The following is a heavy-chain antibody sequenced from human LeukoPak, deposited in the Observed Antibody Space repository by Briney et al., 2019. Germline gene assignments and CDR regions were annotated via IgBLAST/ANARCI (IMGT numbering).Heavy chain of an antibody. V-gene: IGHV1-18*01. CDR1: GYTFTSYG. D-gene: IGHD2-2*01. CDR2: ISAYNGNT. J-gene: IGHJ4*02. Sequence: GASVKVSCKASGYTFTSYGISWVRQAPGQGLEWMGWISAYNGNTNYAQKLQGRVTMTTDTSTSTAYMELRSLRSDDTAVYYCAIDRGYCSSTSCYPSGPGPIDYWGQGTLVTVSS. CDR3: AIDRGYCSSTSCYPSGPGPIDY.